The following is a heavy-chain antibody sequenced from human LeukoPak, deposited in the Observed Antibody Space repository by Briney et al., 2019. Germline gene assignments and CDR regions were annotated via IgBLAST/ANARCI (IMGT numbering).Heavy chain of an antibody. CDR3: ARDLRSSSSLWFDP. CDR1: GGSISSYY. D-gene: IGHD6-6*01. CDR2: IYYSGST. V-gene: IGHV4-59*12. J-gene: IGHJ5*02. Sequence: SETLSLTCTVSGGSISSYYWSWTRQPPGKGLEWIGYIYYSGSTNYNPSLKSRVTISVDTSKNQFSLKLSSVTAADTAVYYCARDLRSSSSLWFDPWGQGTLVTVSS.